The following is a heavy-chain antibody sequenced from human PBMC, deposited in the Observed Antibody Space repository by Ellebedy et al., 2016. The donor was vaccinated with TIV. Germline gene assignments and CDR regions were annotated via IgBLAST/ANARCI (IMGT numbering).Heavy chain of an antibody. Sequence: SETLSLTCIVSGGSLSSSSSYWAWIRQPPGKGLEWIGTIYSSGSTYYNPSLKSRVTISVDTSNNQFSLKLSSVTAADTAVYYCARNLVIFTFEKWYFDLWGRGTLVTVSS. J-gene: IGHJ2*01. CDR1: GGSLSSSSSY. CDR3: ARNLVIFTFEKWYFDL. CDR2: IYSSGST. V-gene: IGHV4-39*01. D-gene: IGHD3/OR15-3a*01.